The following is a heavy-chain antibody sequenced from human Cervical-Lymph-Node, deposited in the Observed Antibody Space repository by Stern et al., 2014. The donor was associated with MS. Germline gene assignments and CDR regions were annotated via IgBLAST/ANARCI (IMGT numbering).Heavy chain of an antibody. CDR1: GFSLSTNGVG. CDR2: IYWNDDK. D-gene: IGHD1-26*01. CDR3: AHITAYSGTYPPSY. Sequence: QITLKESGPTLVKPTQTLTLTCTFSGFSLSTNGVGVGWIRQPPGKALEWLALIYWNDDKRYSPSLKSRLTITKDTSKNQVVLTMTYMDPVDTATYYCAHITAYSGTYPPSYWGQGTLVTVSS. V-gene: IGHV2-5*01. J-gene: IGHJ4*02.